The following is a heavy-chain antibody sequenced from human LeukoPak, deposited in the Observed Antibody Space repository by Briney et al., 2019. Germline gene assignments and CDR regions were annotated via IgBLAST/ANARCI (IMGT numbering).Heavy chain of an antibody. CDR2: IYYSGST. D-gene: IGHD4-17*01. CDR3: ARGYGDYGNWFDP. V-gene: IGHV4-59*12. Sequence: SETLSLTCTVSGGSTSSYYWSWIRQPPGKGLEWIGYIYYSGSTNYNPSLKSRVTISVDTSKNQFSLKLSSVTAADTAVYYCARGYGDYGNWFDPWGQGTLVTVSS. CDR1: GGSTSSYY. J-gene: IGHJ5*02.